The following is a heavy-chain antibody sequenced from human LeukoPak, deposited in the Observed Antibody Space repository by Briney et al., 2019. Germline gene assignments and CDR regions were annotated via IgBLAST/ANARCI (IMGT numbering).Heavy chain of an antibody. CDR1: GFTFSSYS. V-gene: IGHV3-21*01. Sequence: GGSLRLSCAASGFTFSSYSMNWVRQAPGKGLEWVSSISSSSSYIYYADSVKGRFTISRDNAKNSLYLQMNSLRAEDTAVYYCARANGDYLAWYFDLWGRGTLVTVSS. CDR2: ISSSSSYI. CDR3: ARANGDYLAWYFDL. J-gene: IGHJ2*01. D-gene: IGHD4-17*01.